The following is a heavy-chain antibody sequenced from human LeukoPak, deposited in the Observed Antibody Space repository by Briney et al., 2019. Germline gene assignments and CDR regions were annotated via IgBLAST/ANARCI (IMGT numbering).Heavy chain of an antibody. CDR2: INHSGST. CDR3: ARGISRQLQSKGLDY. CDR1: GGSFSGYY. Sequence: SETLSLTCAVYGGSFSGYYWSWIRQPPGKGLEWIGEINHSGSTNYNPSLKSRVTISVDTSKNQFSLKLSSVTAADTAVYYCARGISRQLQSKGLDYWGQEPWSPSPQ. D-gene: IGHD2-2*01. J-gene: IGHJ4*01. V-gene: IGHV4-34*01.